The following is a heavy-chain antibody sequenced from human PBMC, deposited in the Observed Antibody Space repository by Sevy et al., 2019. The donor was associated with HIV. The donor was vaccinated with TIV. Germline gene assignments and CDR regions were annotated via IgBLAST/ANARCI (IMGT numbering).Heavy chain of an antibody. Sequence: SGPTLVNPTQTLTLSYACAVFSLSVRNRDGSGMRRPPVQSRCCLVGGYCTGLNKHNPSLKSRLTIPKDNSNNQVVLTLAAVAPVDTATYYCAHTPDTFSTFYSYYNFRGLDVWGPGITVTVSS. J-gene: IGHJ6*02. CDR3: AHTPDTFSTFYSYYNFRGLDV. CDR1: VFSLSVRNRD. CDR2: GYCTGLN. V-gene: IGHV2-5*01. D-gene: IGHD1-1*01.